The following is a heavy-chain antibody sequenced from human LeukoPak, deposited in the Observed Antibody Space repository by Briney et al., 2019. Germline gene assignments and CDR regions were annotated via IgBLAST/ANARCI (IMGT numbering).Heavy chain of an antibody. J-gene: IGHJ4*02. D-gene: IGHD2-2*01. Sequence: GGSLRLSCAASGFTFKKYAMTWVRQASEKGLEWVSVISDGGGGTYYADSVKGRFTISRDNSKNTLYLQMNSLRAEDTAVYYCARGADECTSTTCYPGYWGQGTLVTVSS. CDR1: GFTFKKYA. CDR2: ISDGGGGT. V-gene: IGHV3-23*01. CDR3: ARGADECTSTTCYPGY.